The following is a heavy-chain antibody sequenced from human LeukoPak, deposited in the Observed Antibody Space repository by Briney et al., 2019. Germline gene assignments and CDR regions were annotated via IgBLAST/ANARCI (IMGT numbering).Heavy chain of an antibody. J-gene: IGHJ6*02. CDR1: GYTFTSYD. Sequence: ASVKVSCKASGYTFTSYDINWVRQATGEGLEWIGWMNPNSGNTGYVQKFQGRVTMTRNTSTSTAYMELSSLRSEDTAVYYCARGYSSSWYVTYYYYGMDVWGQGTTVTVSS. V-gene: IGHV1-8*01. CDR3: ARGYSSSWYVTYYYYGMDV. CDR2: MNPNSGNT. D-gene: IGHD6-13*01.